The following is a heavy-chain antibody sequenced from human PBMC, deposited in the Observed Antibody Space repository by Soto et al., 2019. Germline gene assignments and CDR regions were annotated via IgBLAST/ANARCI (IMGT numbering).Heavy chain of an antibody. CDR1: GGSFSGYY. V-gene: IGHV4-34*01. Sequence: QVQLQQWGAGLLKPSETLSLTCAVYGGSFSGYYWSWIRQPPGKGLEWIGEINHSGSTNYNPSLNSRVAISVDMSKTQFSLKLSSVTAEDTAVYYCARGGRQQLIPTPISYKIDYWGQGTLVTVSS. CDR2: INHSGST. D-gene: IGHD6-13*01. CDR3: ARGGRQQLIPTPISYKIDY. J-gene: IGHJ4*02.